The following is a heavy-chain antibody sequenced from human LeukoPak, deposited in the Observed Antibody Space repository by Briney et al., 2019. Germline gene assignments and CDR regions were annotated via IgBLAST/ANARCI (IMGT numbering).Heavy chain of an antibody. D-gene: IGHD2-15*01. CDR1: GGSISSSNYY. CDR3: ARSLVVVAATQHNWFDP. V-gene: IGHV4-39*07. J-gene: IGHJ5*02. Sequence: SETLSLTCSVSGGSISSSNYYWGWIRQPPGQGLEWIGTVFYSGSPYYNPSLKSRVTISMDTSKNQFSLKLSSVTAADTAVYYCARSLVVVAATQHNWFDPWGQGTLVTVSS. CDR2: VFYSGSP.